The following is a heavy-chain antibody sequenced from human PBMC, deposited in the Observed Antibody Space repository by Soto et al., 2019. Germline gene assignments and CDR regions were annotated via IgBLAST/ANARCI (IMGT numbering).Heavy chain of an antibody. Sequence: PGGSLRLSCAASAFTFRNYWMSWVRQAPGKGLECVAKIKEDGSEKYYVDSVKGRFTISRDNAENSVYLQMNSLTVEDTAMYYWERASSGTSGAIDYWGQGNLVTVSS. CDR2: IKEDGSEK. D-gene: IGHD2-2*01. CDR1: AFTFRNYW. V-gene: IGHV3-7*02. CDR3: ERASSGTSGAIDY. J-gene: IGHJ4*02.